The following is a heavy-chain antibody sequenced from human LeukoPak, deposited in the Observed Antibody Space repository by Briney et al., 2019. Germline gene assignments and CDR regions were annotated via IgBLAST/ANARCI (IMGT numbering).Heavy chain of an antibody. Sequence: GGSLRLSCAASGFTFIKSAMSWVRQVPGKGLEWVSGIRGSAGTTYYADPVKGRFTISRDISKNSLILEMNSLRAEDTAVYYCARRSQWLVLDYWGQGTLVTVSS. D-gene: IGHD6-19*01. V-gene: IGHV3-23*01. J-gene: IGHJ4*02. CDR3: ARRSQWLVLDY. CDR2: IRGSAGTT. CDR1: GFTFIKSA.